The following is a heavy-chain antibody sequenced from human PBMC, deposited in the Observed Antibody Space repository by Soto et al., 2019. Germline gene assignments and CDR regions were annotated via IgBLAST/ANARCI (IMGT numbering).Heavy chain of an antibody. Sequence: PGVSLXLSCAASGFTFDDYSMHWVRQAPGKGLEWVSGISWNSGSIGYADSVKGRFTISRDNAKNTLYLQMNSLRAEDTAVYYCAKRDEAGYPIPPPVDYWGQGTLVTVSS. D-gene: IGHD2-15*01. V-gene: IGHV3-9*01. CDR2: ISWNSGSI. CDR1: GFTFDDYS. CDR3: AKRDEAGYPIPPPVDY. J-gene: IGHJ4*02.